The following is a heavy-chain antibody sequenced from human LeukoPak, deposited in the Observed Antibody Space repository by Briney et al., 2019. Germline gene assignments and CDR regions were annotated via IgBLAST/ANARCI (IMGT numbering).Heavy chain of an antibody. Sequence: PSETLSLTCTVSAGSISGYYWSRLRQPAGKGLEWIGRIYASGSTNYNPSLKSRVTMSVDTSRNQFSLKLSSVTAADTAVYYCARDGYGGLPDFDYWGQGTLVTVSS. CDR3: ARDGYGGLPDFDY. D-gene: IGHD5-12*01. CDR1: AGSISGYY. CDR2: IYASGST. J-gene: IGHJ4*02. V-gene: IGHV4-4*07.